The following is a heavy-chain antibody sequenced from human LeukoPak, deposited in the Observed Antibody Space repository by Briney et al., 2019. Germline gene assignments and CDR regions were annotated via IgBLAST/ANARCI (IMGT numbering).Heavy chain of an antibody. CDR1: GFTFSSYS. D-gene: IGHD6-13*01. CDR3: ARVGELAPIDY. CDR2: ISSSNNYI. J-gene: IGHJ4*02. V-gene: IGHV3-21*01. Sequence: GGSLRLSCAASGFTFSSYSMNWVRQAPGKGLEWVSSISSSNNYIYYADSAKGRFTISRDNAKNSLYLQMNSLRAEDTAVYYCARVGELAPIDYWGQGILVTVSS.